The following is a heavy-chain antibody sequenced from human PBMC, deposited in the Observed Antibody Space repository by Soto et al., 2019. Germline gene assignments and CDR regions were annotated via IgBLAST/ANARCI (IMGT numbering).Heavy chain of an antibody. Sequence: EVQLVESGGGLVQPGGSLRLSCAASGFTFSSYSMNWVRQAPGKGLEWVSYISRSSSTIYYAYSVKGRFTISRDNAKNSLYLQMNSLRDEDTAVYYCAREAHYINWFDPWGQGTLVTVSS. V-gene: IGHV3-48*02. J-gene: IGHJ5*02. CDR2: ISRSSSTI. CDR1: GFTFSSYS. CDR3: AREAHYINWFDP. D-gene: IGHD4-4*01.